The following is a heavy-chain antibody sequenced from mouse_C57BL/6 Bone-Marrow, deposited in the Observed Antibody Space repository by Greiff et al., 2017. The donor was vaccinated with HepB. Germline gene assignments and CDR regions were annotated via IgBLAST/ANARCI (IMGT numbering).Heavy chain of an antibody. CDR1: GYTFTDYN. CDR3: ARSYYGSRYFDV. Sequence: VQLQQSGPELVKPGASVKIPCKASGYTFTDYNMDWVKQSHGKSLEWIGDINPNNGGTIYNQKFKGKATLTVDKSSSTAYMELRSLTSEDTAVYYCARSYYGSRYFDVWGTGTTVTVSS. CDR2: INPNNGGT. J-gene: IGHJ1*03. D-gene: IGHD1-1*01. V-gene: IGHV1-18*01.